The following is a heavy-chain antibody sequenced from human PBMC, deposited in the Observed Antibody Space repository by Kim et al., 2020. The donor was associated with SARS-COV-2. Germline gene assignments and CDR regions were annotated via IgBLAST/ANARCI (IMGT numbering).Heavy chain of an antibody. CDR3: SRDGHTYDMDG. CDR2: IYNGGST. J-gene: IGHJ6*01. CDR1: GFTFSWYY. V-gene: IGHV3-66*01. Sequence: GGSLRLSCAASGFTFSWYYMRWVRQAPGKGLEWVSDIYNGGSTYYAASVKGRFTISSDNSKNTLYLQMNSLRADDTAVHYCSRDGHTYDMDGW.